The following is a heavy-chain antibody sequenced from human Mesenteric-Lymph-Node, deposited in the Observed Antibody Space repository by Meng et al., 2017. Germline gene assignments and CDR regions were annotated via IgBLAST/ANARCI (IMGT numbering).Heavy chain of an antibody. CDR3: ARVAAAGNEWFDP. CDR1: GGSISSSNW. CDR2: IYHSGST. V-gene: IGHV4-4*02. J-gene: IGHJ5*02. D-gene: IGHD6-13*01. Sequence: PSHESGPGLVKPSGSLSLTCAVSGGSISSSNWWSWVRQSPGKGLEWIGEIYHSGSTNYNPSLKSRVTISVDKSKNQFSLKLSSVTAADTAVYYCARVAAAGNEWFDPWGQGTLVTVSS.